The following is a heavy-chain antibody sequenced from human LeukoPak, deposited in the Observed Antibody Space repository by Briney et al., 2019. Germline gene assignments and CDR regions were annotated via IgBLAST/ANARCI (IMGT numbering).Heavy chain of an antibody. V-gene: IGHV3-21*01. D-gene: IGHD3-22*01. CDR3: ASMADSRHYYYYMDV. CDR2: ITSSGTYI. Sequence: KTGGSLRLSCAASGFTFNNYNMNWVRQAPGKALEWVSSITSSGTYIYYADSVKGRFTFSRDNAKNSLYLQMNSLRAEDTAVYYCASMADSRHYYYYMDVWGKGTTVTVSS. CDR1: GFTFNNYN. J-gene: IGHJ6*03.